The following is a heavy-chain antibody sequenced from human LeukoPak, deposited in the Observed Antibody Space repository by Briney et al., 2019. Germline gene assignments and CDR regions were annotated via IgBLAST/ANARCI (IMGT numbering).Heavy chain of an antibody. CDR2: INQDGSEK. D-gene: IGHD7-27*01. CDR1: GFTFSSYW. J-gene: IGHJ4*02. V-gene: IGHV3-7*01. CDR3: ATLNWESPDY. Sequence: GGSLRLSCAASGFTFSSYWMSWVRQAPGKGLEWVANINQDGSEKYYADSVKGRFTLSRDNAENSVYLQMNNLRPEETAVYYCATLNWESPDYWGQGTLVTVSS.